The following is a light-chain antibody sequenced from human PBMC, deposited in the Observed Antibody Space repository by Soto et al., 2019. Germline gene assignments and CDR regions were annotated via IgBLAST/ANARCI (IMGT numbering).Light chain of an antibody. Sequence: EIVMTQSPATLSVSPGERATLFCRASQNVGTSLAWYQQIPGQPPRLLIHGASIRATGVPARFTGSGSGTEFTLTISGLQSEDLAFYYCQRYNDWPPWTFGQGTKVEIK. CDR3: QRYNDWPPWT. CDR2: GAS. V-gene: IGKV3-15*01. J-gene: IGKJ1*01. CDR1: QNVGTS.